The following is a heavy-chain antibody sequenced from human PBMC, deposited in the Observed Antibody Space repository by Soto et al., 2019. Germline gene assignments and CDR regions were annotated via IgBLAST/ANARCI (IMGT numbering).Heavy chain of an antibody. Sequence: SETLSLTCTVSGGSISSSSYYWGWIRQPPGKGLEWIGSIYYSGSTYYNPSLKSRVTISVDTSKNQFSLKLSSVTAADTAVYYCARQFSDRGYYYYGMDVWGQGTTVTVSS. CDR3: ARQFSDRGYYYYGMDV. CDR2: IYYSGST. J-gene: IGHJ6*02. D-gene: IGHD2-15*01. V-gene: IGHV4-39*01. CDR1: GGSISSSSYY.